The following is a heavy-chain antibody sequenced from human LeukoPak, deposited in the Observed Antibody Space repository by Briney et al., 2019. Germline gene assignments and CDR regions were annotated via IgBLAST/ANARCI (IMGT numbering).Heavy chain of an antibody. CDR2: IQGGGGK. D-gene: IGHD7-27*01. J-gene: IGHJ2*01. CDR3: ARLRSGHPRLRYFDL. V-gene: IGHV3-66*02. CDR1: GLTVSADS. Sequence: AGGSLTLSCAGSGLTVSADSMSGVRQAPGGGLVGVSIIQGGGGKNYEESVQGRFSVSRDNSKNILFLKMNSLRTKDTAVYYCARLRSGHPRLRYFDLWGRGTLVTVSS.